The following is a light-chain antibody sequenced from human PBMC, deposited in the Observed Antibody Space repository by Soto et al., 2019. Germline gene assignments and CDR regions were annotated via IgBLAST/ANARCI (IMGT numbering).Light chain of an antibody. CDR3: QQYGTSPRT. J-gene: IGKJ1*01. V-gene: IGKV3-20*01. CDR2: CAF. Sequence: VVSLSLVLLSLSKGERGTLSCRVCQSVSSSFLAWYQQKPGQAPRLLIYCAFIRASGIPDRFSGSGSGTDFTLTISRLEAEDVAVYYCQQYGTSPRTFGQGTKVDIK. CDR1: QSVSSSF.